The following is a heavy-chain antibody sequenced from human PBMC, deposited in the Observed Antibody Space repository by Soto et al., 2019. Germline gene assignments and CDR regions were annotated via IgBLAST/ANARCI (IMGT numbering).Heavy chain of an antibody. CDR2: IHNGRTT. V-gene: IGHV4-59*01. J-gene: IGHJ4*02. CDR3: ARTRSGGFDY. Sequence: QVQLQESGPGLVKPSETLSLTCTVSGDSLTRNYWSWIRQSPGKGLEWLAFIHNGRTTNYNPSLVGRVSISVDTAKRQLSLNLNSVTAADTAVYYCARTRSGGFDYWGQGTLVTVSS. CDR1: GDSLTRNY.